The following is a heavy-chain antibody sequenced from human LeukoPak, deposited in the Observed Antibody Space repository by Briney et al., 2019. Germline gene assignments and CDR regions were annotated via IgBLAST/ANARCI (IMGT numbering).Heavy chain of an antibody. J-gene: IGHJ4*02. Sequence: SETLSLTCTVSGGSISSSSTYYWGWIRQPPGKGLEWIGSIYYSGSTYYNPSLKSRVTISVDTSKNQFSLKLSPVTAADTAVYYCASQYDFWSGYYSDPGDYWGQGTLVTVSS. CDR2: IYYSGST. D-gene: IGHD3-3*01. CDR3: ASQYDFWSGYYSDPGDY. V-gene: IGHV4-39*01. CDR1: GGSISSSSTYY.